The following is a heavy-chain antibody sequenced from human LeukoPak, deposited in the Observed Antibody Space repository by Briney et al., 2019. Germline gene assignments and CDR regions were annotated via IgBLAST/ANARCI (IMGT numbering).Heavy chain of an antibody. Sequence: PGGSLRLSCAASGFTFSDYYMSWIRQAPGKGLEWVSYISSSGSTIYYADSVKGRFTISRDNAKNSLYLQMNSLRAEDTAVYYCGRDQAPYCSGGSCYSSRLYYYYYGMDVWGQGTTVTVSS. CDR3: GRDQAPYCSGGSCYSSRLYYYYYGMDV. CDR1: GFTFSDYY. D-gene: IGHD2-15*01. J-gene: IGHJ6*02. V-gene: IGHV3-11*01. CDR2: ISSSGSTI.